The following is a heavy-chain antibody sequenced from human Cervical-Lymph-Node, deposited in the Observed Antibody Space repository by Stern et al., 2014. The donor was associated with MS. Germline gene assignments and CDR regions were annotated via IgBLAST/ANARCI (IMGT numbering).Heavy chain of an antibody. D-gene: IGHD2-15*01. J-gene: IGHJ6*02. Sequence: QLVQSGAEVKKPGASVKVSCKAYGYSFTNYYMQWVRQAPGQGLEWMGIINLTGGSTYYAQKFQGRVTMTRDTSTSTVYMELSSLRSEDTAVYYCARKRYCTGGTCSLDDMDVWGQGTTVTVSS. V-gene: IGHV1-46*01. CDR2: INLTGGST. CDR1: GYSFTNYY. CDR3: ARKRYCTGGTCSLDDMDV.